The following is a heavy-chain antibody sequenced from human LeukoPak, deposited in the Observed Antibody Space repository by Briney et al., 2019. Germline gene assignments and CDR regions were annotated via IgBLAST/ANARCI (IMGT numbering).Heavy chain of an antibody. CDR1: GFTFSDYD. CDR2: IGSGGYT. D-gene: IGHD3-16*02. V-gene: IGHV3-23*01. J-gene: IGHJ4*02. Sequence: GGSLRLSCVASGFTFSDYDMTWVRHAPGKGLEYVSSIGSGGYTFYAGSVKGRFSISRDNSKSALYLQMNSLRADDTAVYFCAKKLPPASFYFDFWGQGSLVTVSS. CDR3: AKKLPPASFYFDF.